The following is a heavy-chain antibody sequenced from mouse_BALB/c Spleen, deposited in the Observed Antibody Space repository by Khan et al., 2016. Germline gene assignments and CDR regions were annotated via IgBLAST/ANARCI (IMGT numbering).Heavy chain of an antibody. J-gene: IGHJ4*01. Sequence: EVELVESGGDLVKPGGSLKLSCAASGFTFSNYVMSWVRQNPEKRLEWVASIRSGGNTYYPDSVKGRFTISSAYVRNLLYLQMSSLRSEDTAMYFCARIGDGYHYAMDYWGQGTSVTVSS. V-gene: IGHV5-6-5*01. CDR2: IRSGGNT. CDR3: ARIGDGYHYAMDY. CDR1: GFTFSNYV. D-gene: IGHD2-3*01.